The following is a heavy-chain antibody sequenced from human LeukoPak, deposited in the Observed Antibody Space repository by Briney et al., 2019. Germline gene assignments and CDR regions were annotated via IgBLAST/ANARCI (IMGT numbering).Heavy chain of an antibody. CDR1: GFTFSSYW. CDR3: ARDFQGLGFDY. Sequence: GGSLRLSCAASGFTFSSYWMHWVRQAPGKGLVWVSRINSDGSSRGYADSVKGRFTISRDNAKDTLYLQMNSLRAEDTAVYYCARDFQGLGFDYWGQGTLVTVSS. CDR2: INSDGSSR. J-gene: IGHJ4*02. V-gene: IGHV3-74*01. D-gene: IGHD3-16*01.